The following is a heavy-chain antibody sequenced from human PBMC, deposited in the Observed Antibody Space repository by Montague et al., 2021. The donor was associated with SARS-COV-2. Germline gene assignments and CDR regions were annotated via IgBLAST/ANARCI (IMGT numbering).Heavy chain of an antibody. J-gene: IGHJ4*02. V-gene: IGHV3-21*01. CDR1: GFTFSSYS. D-gene: IGHD2-15*01. Sequence: SLRLSCAASGFTFSSYSMNWVRQALGKGLEWVSSISSSSSYIYYTDSVKGRFTISRDNAKNSLYLQMNSLRAEDTAVYYCARVGGMEYCSGGNCYLDYWGQGTLVTVSS. CDR3: ARVGGMEYCSGGNCYLDY. CDR2: ISSSSSYI.